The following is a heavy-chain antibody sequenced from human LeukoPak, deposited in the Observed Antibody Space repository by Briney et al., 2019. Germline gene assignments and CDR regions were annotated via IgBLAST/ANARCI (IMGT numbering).Heavy chain of an antibody. Sequence: PGGSLRLSCAASGVSFSTYAMHWVRQAPGKGLEWVADVSFNGHDTYYADSVKGRFNISRDNFKNTLYLQINSLRTEDTAVYYCARGGYQPYYFYMDVWGRGTTVTVSS. J-gene: IGHJ6*03. V-gene: IGHV3-30*04. D-gene: IGHD5-12*01. CDR2: VSFNGHDT. CDR1: GVSFSTYA. CDR3: ARGGYQPYYFYMDV.